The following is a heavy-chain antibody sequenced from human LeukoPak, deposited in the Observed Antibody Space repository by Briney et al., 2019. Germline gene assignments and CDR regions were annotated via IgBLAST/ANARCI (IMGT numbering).Heavy chain of an antibody. Sequence: SETLSLTCTVCGGSISSYYWSWIRQPPGKGLEWIGYIYYSGSTNYNPSLKSRVTISVDTSKNQFSLKLSSVTAADTAVYYCARDRGYRYGSGWFDPWGQGTLVTVSS. D-gene: IGHD5-18*01. CDR2: IYYSGST. J-gene: IGHJ5*02. CDR1: GGSISSYY. V-gene: IGHV4-59*01. CDR3: ARDRGYRYGSGWFDP.